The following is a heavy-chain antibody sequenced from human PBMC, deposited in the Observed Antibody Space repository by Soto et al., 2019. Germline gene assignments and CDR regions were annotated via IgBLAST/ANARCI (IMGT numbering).Heavy chain of an antibody. CDR1: GDSMSSHY. D-gene: IGHD2-2*02. CDR3: ARLYCRSSTCYTRGTWFDP. CDR2: VFYTGST. V-gene: IGHV4-59*11. Sequence: SETLSLTCSVSGDSMSSHYWSWLRQPPGKGLEWIGYVFYTGSTDSNPSLKSRVTISLDRSKNQFSLMLRSVTAADTAVYYCARLYCRSSTCYTRGTWFDPWGHGTLVTVSS. J-gene: IGHJ5*02.